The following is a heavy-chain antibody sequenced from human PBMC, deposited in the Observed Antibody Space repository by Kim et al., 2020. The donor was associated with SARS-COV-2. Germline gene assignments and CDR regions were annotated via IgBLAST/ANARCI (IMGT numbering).Heavy chain of an antibody. J-gene: IGHJ5*02. CDR1: GYTLTELS. D-gene: IGHD3-3*01. Sequence: ASVKVSCKVSGYTLTELSMHWVRQAPGKGREWMGGFDPEDGETIYAQKFQGRVTMTEDTSTDTAYMELSSLRSEDTAVYYCATSITIFGGFDPWGQGTLVTVSS. CDR2: FDPEDGET. CDR3: ATSITIFGGFDP. V-gene: IGHV1-24*01.